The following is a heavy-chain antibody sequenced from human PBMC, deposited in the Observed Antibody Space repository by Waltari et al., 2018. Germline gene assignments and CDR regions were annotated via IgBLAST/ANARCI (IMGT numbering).Heavy chain of an antibody. D-gene: IGHD6-19*01. J-gene: IGHJ4*02. CDR1: GFTFTSLA. CDR3: AAGGSSGWIEPFDY. V-gene: IGHV1-58*02. CDR2: IVVGSGNT. Sequence: QMQLVQSGPEVKKPGTSVKVSCKASGFTFTSLAMQLVRQARGQRLEWIGWIVVGSGNTNYAQKFQERVTITRDMSTSTAYMELSSLRSEDTAVYYCAAGGSSGWIEPFDYWGQGTLVTVSS.